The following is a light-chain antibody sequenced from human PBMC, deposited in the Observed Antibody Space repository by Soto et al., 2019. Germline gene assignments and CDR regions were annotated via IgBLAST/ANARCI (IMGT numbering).Light chain of an antibody. CDR2: EVS. J-gene: IGLJ1*01. CDR1: SSDVGSYNR. Sequence: QSVLTQPPSVSGSPGQSVTISCTGTSSDVGSYNRVSWYQQPPGTAPKLMIYEVSNRPSGVPDRFSGSKSGNTASLTISGLQAEDEADYYCNSYTSSSTYVFGNGTKLTVL. CDR3: NSYTSSSTYV. V-gene: IGLV2-18*02.